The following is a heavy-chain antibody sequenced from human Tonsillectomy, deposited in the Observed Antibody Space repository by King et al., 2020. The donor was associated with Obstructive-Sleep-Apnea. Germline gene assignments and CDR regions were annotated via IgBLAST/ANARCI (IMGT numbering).Heavy chain of an antibody. CDR3: ARGPHTSNWAGGWFDP. J-gene: IGHJ5*02. Sequence: VQLVESGGGLVQPGGSLRLSCAASGFTFSSYWMHWVRQAPGKGLVWVSRINSDGSSIRYADSVKGRFTISRDNAKNTLYLQMKSLRAEDTAVYYCARGPHTSNWAGGWFDPWGQGTLVTVSS. V-gene: IGHV3-74*01. CDR2: INSDGSSI. CDR1: GFTFSSYW. D-gene: IGHD4-11*01.